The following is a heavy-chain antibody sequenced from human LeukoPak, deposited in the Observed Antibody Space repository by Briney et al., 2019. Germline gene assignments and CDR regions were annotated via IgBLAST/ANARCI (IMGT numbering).Heavy chain of an antibody. V-gene: IGHV4-34*01. CDR1: GGSFSGYY. CDR2: INHSGST. Sequence: PSETLSLTCAVYGGSFSGYYWSWIRQPPGKGLEWIGEINHSGSTNYNPSLKSRVTISVDPSKNQFSLKLSSVTAADTAVYYCARGKRWSGYYDAKGYFDYWGQGTLVTVSS. J-gene: IGHJ4*02. D-gene: IGHD4/OR15-4a*01. CDR3: ARGKRWSGYYDAKGYFDY.